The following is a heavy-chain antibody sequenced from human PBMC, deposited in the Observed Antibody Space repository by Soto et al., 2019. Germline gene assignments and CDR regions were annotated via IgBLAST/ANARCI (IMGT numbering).Heavy chain of an antibody. CDR1: GFTLSDHY. J-gene: IGHJ4*02. CDR3: VRVDYRSVWHPGN. V-gene: IGHV3-72*01. Sequence: EVQLVESGGGLVQPGGSLRLSCAASGFTLSDHYMDWVRQAPGKGLEWVGRTRNKANSYTTEYAASVKGRFSISRDNSKNSLYLQMNSLNTEDTAMYYCVRVDYRSVWHPGNWGQGTLVTVSS. CDR2: TRNKANSYTT. D-gene: IGHD6-19*01.